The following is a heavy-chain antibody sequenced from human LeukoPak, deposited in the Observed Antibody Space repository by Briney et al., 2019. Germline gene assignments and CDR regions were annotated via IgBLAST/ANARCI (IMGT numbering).Heavy chain of an antibody. Sequence: GGSLRLSCAARGVTFRGARTNWGPEGPGKGRESVSSISSPSCPTSYAVSVKRRFTISRDNAKNSLYLQMNSLRAADTAVSYCAISSGYYHSWGQGTLVTASS. CDR2: ISSPSCPT. CDR1: GVTFRGAR. D-gene: IGHD3-22*01. J-gene: IGHJ5*02. V-gene: IGHV3-48*01. CDR3: AISSGYYHS.